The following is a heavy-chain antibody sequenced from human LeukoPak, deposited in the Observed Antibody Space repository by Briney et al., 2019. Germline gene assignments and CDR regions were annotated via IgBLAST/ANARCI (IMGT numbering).Heavy chain of an antibody. J-gene: IGHJ4*02. Sequence: GGSLRLSCAASGFTLGSYGMHWVRQAPGKGLEWVAVISYDGSNKYYADSVKGRFTISRDNSKNTLYLQMNSLRAEDTAVYYCAKGGPTWLRLDYWGQGTLVTVSS. CDR1: GFTLGSYG. V-gene: IGHV3-30*18. D-gene: IGHD5-12*01. CDR3: AKGGPTWLRLDY. CDR2: ISYDGSNK.